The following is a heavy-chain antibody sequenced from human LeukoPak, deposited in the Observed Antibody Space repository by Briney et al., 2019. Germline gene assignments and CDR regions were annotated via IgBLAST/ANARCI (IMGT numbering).Heavy chain of an antibody. CDR3: ARGTGYYYDSSGYEY. V-gene: IGHV1-58*01. CDR1: GFTFTSSA. D-gene: IGHD3-22*01. Sequence: SVKVSCKASGFTFTSSAVQWVRQARGQRLEWIGWIVVGSGNTNYAQKLQGRVTMTTDTSTSTAYMELRSLRSDDTAVYYCARGTGYYYDSSGYEYWGQGTLVTVSS. J-gene: IGHJ4*02. CDR2: IVVGSGNT.